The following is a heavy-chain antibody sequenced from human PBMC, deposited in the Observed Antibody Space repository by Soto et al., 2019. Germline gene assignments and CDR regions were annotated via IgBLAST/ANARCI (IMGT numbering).Heavy chain of an antibody. CDR2: FDPEDGET. CDR3: ATDRIHCSSTSCYGYFQH. J-gene: IGHJ1*01. Sequence: ASVKVSCKVSGYTLTELSMHWVRQAPGKGLEWMGGFDPEDGETIYAQKFQGRVTMTEDTSTDTAYMELSSLRSEDTAVYYCATDRIHCSSTSCYGYFQHWGQATLVTVSS. D-gene: IGHD2-2*01. V-gene: IGHV1-24*01. CDR1: GYTLTELS.